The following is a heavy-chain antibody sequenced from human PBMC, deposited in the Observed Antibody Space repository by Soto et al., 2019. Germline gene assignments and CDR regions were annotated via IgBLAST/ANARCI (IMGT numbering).Heavy chain of an antibody. CDR1: GFTFSSYS. D-gene: IGHD5-12*01. CDR3: ARDRGYSCYDFVGYYYYGMDV. V-gene: IGHV3-48*02. Sequence: EVQLVESGGGLVQPGGSLRLSCAASGFTFSSYSMNWVRQAPGKGLEWVSDISSSSSTIYYADSVKGRFTISRDNAKNSLYLQMNSLRDEDTAVYYCARDRGYSCYDFVGYYYYGMDVWGQGTTVTVSS. CDR2: ISSSSSTI. J-gene: IGHJ6*02.